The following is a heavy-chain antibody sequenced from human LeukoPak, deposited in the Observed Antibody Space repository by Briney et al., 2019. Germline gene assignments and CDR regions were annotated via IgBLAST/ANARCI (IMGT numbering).Heavy chain of an antibody. CDR3: ARGFYGSGSYYKIALGY. V-gene: IGHV1-2*02. Sequence: ASVKASCKSSGYTFTGYYMHWGRQAPGQGLEWMGWINPNSGGTNYAQKFQGRVTMTRDTSISTAYMELSSLRSDDTAVYYCARGFYGSGSYYKIALGYWGQGTLVTVSS. CDR1: GYTFTGYY. D-gene: IGHD3-10*01. J-gene: IGHJ4*02. CDR2: INPNSGGT.